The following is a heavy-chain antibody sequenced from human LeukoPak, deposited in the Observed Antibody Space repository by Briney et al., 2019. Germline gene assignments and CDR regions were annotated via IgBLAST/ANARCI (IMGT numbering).Heavy chain of an antibody. CDR3: ARAADLVRLGYCSSTSCYTDYYYYMDV. J-gene: IGHJ6*03. CDR1: GDSVSNNGAA. D-gene: IGHD2-2*02. CDR2: TYYRSKWYN. V-gene: IGHV6-1*01. Sequence: SQTLSLTCAISGDSVSNNGAAWNWLRQSPSRGLEWLGRTYYRSKWYNDYALSVRGRITINPDTSKNQFSLQLNSVTPEDTAVYYCARAADLVRLGYCSSTSCYTDYYYYMDVWGKGTTVTVSS.